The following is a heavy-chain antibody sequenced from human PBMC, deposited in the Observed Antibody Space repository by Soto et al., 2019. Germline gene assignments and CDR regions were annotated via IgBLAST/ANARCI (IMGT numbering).Heavy chain of an antibody. J-gene: IGHJ4*02. CDR3: ARRALSYGDYGPVYYFDY. D-gene: IGHD4-17*01. V-gene: IGHV4-31*03. CDR2: IYYSGST. CDR1: GGSISSGGYY. Sequence: QVQLQESGPGLVKPSQTLSLTCTVSGGSISSGGYYWSWIRQHPGKGLEWIGYIYYSGSTYYNPSLKRRVTRSVDTSTNQFSLKLSSVTAADTAVYYCARRALSYGDYGPVYYFDYWGQGTLVTVSS.